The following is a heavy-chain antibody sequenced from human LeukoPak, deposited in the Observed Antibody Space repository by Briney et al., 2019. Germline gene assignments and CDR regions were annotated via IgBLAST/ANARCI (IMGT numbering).Heavy chain of an antibody. CDR2: IWYDGSNK. Sequence: PGGSLRPSCAASGFTFSSYGMHGVRQAPGKGLEWVAVIWYDGSNKYYADSVKGRFTISRDNSKNTLYLQMNSLRAEDTAVYYCARFDYGGNLGFDYWGQGTLVTVSS. CDR1: GFTFSSYG. CDR3: ARFDYGGNLGFDY. J-gene: IGHJ4*02. V-gene: IGHV3-33*01. D-gene: IGHD4-23*01.